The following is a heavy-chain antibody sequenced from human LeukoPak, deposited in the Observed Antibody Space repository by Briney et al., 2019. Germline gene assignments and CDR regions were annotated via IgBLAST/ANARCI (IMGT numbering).Heavy chain of an antibody. CDR1: GYTFTSYA. D-gene: IGHD3-10*01. CDR3: AREARITMVRGVIQSPYDYCGLDV. Sequence: ASVKGSSKASGYTFTSYAMHWVRQAPGQGLEWMGWINADNGNTKYSQKFQGRVTITRDTSASTAYMELSSLRSEDTAVYYCAREARITMVRGVIQSPYDYCGLDVWGKGTTVTVSS. J-gene: IGHJ6*04. V-gene: IGHV1-3*01. CDR2: INADNGNT.